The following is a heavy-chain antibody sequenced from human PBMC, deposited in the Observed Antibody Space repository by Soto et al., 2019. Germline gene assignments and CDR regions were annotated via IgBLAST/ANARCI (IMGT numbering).Heavy chain of an antibody. J-gene: IGHJ6*02. CDR1: GFTFSSYA. D-gene: IGHD2-2*01. Sequence: GSLRLSCAASGFTFSSYAMSWVRQTPGMGLEWVSAISGGGGSTYYADSVKGRFTISRDNSKNTLYLQMNSLRAEDTAVYYCAKDIVVVPNGMDVWGQGTTVTVSS. CDR3: AKDIVVVPNGMDV. V-gene: IGHV3-23*01. CDR2: ISGGGGST.